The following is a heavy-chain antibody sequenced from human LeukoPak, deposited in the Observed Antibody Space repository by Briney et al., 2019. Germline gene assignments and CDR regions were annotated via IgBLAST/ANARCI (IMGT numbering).Heavy chain of an antibody. V-gene: IGHV1-69*10. D-gene: IGHD3-10*01. CDR2: ILPILGIA. CDR1: GGTFSSYA. CDR3: ARHAERASGSSPLPPPWFDP. Sequence: ASVKVSCKASGGTFSSYAITWVRQAPGQGLEWIGGILPILGIANYAQNFQGRVRITADKSRSTAYMELSSLRSEDTAVYYCARHAERASGSSPLPPPWFDPWGKGTLVTVSS. J-gene: IGHJ5*02.